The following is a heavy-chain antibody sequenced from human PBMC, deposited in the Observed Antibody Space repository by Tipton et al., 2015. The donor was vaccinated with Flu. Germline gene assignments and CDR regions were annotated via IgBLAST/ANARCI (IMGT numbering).Heavy chain of an antibody. CDR2: IYPSGTT. V-gene: IGHV4-39*07. J-gene: IGHJ4*02. Sequence: GLVKPSETLSLTCTVSSGSIRSTNYFCAWIRQPPGKRLELIGSIYPSGTTYYNPSLKSRVTISVDTSKNQFSLNLISVTAADTAVYYCARGLGSFDFWSGSDYWGQGTLVTVSS. D-gene: IGHD3-3*01. CDR3: ARGLGSFDFWSGSDY. CDR1: SGSIRSTNYF.